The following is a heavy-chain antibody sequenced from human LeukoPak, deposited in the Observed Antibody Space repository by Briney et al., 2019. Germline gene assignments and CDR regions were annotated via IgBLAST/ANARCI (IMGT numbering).Heavy chain of an antibody. J-gene: IGHJ6*02. Sequence: ASVKVSCKASGYTFTGYYMHWVRQAPGQGLEWMGWINPNSGGTNYAQKFQGRVTMTRDTSISTAYMELSRLTSDDTAVYYCASSGWAVAGPYYYYYGMDVWGQGTTVTVSS. D-gene: IGHD6-19*01. V-gene: IGHV1-2*02. CDR1: GYTFTGYY. CDR3: ASSGWAVAGPYYYYYGMDV. CDR2: INPNSGGT.